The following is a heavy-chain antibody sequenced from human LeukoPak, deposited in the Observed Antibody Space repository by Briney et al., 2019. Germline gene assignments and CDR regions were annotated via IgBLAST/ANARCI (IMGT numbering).Heavy chain of an antibody. D-gene: IGHD5-12*01. CDR3: ARVNSGDGYFDL. Sequence: SETLSLTCTVSGGSISSYYWSWIRQPPGKGLEWIGYIYYSGSTNYNPSLKSRVTISVDTSKNQFSLKLSSVTAADTAVYHCARVNSGDGYFDLWGRGTLVTVSS. J-gene: IGHJ2*01. CDR1: GGSISSYY. CDR2: IYYSGST. V-gene: IGHV4-59*01.